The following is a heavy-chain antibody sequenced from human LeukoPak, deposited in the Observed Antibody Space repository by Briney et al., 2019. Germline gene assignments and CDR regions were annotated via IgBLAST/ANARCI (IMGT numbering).Heavy chain of an antibody. J-gene: IGHJ6*02. CDR2: IIPILGIA. CDR3: VRDRWYYGSGSYSLHGMDV. D-gene: IGHD3-10*01. CDR1: GGTFSSYA. Sequence: ASVKVSCKASGGTFSSYAISWVRQAPGQGLEWMGRIIPILGIANYAQKFQGRVTITADKSTSTAYMELSSLRSEDTAVYYCVRDRWYYGSGSYSLHGMDVWGQGTTVTVSS. V-gene: IGHV1-69*04.